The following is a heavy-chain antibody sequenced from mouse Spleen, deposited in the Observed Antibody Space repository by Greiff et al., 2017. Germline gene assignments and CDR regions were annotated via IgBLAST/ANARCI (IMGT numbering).Heavy chain of an antibody. CDR3: ARYGYRWYFDV. V-gene: IGHV5-15*04. CDR2: ISNLAYSI. D-gene: IGHD2-2*01. J-gene: IGHJ1*01. Sequence: EVMLVESGGGLVKPGGSLKLSCAASGFTFSDYGMAWVRQAPGKGPEWVAFISNLAYSIYYADTVTGRFTISRENAKNTLYLEMSSLRSEDTAMYYCARYGYRWYFDVWGAGTTVTVSS. CDR1: GFTFSDYG.